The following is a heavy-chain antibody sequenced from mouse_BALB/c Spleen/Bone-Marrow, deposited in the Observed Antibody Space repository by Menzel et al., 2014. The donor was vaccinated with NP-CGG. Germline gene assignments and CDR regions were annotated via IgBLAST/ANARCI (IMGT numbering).Heavy chain of an antibody. J-gene: IGHJ2*01. CDR1: GYTFTDYV. Sequence: VKLVESGPELVKPGASVKMSCKASGYTFTDYVISWVKQRTGQGLEWIGGIYPGSGSTYYNEKFKGKATLTADKSSNTAYMQLSSLTSEDSAVYFCARCGGLRDFDYWGQGTTLTVSS. CDR2: IYPGSGST. CDR3: ARCGGLRDFDY. D-gene: IGHD2-4*01. V-gene: IGHV1-77*01.